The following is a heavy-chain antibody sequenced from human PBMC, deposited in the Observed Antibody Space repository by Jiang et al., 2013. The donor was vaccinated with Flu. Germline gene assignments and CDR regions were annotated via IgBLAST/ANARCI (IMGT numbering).Heavy chain of an antibody. CDR3: ARHPKELGLYYYDSSGLYYFDY. J-gene: IGHJ4*02. CDR1: GGSISSSSYY. CDR2: IYYSGST. D-gene: IGHD3-22*01. V-gene: IGHV4-39*01. Sequence: GPGLVKPSETLSLTCTVSGGSISSSSYYWGWIRQPPGKGLEWIGSIYYSGSTYYNPSLKSRVTISVDTSKNQFSLKLSSVTAADTAVYYCARHPKELGLYYYDSSGLYYFDYVGPGNPGPPSPQ.